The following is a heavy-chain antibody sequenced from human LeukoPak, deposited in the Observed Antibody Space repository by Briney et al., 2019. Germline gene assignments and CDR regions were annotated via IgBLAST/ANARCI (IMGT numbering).Heavy chain of an antibody. J-gene: IGHJ3*02. CDR3: TTSPSYSYGTDDAFDI. D-gene: IGHD5-18*01. Sequence: GGSLRLSCAASGFTFSNAWMSWVHQAPGKGLEWVGRIKSKTDGGTTDYAAPVKGRFTISRDDSKNTLYLQMNSLKTEDTAVYYCTTSPSYSYGTDDAFDIWGQGTMVTVSS. V-gene: IGHV3-15*01. CDR1: GFTFSNAW. CDR2: IKSKTDGGTT.